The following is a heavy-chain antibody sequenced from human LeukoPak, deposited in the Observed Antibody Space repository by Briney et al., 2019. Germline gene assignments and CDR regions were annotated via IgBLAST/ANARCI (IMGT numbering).Heavy chain of an antibody. CDR1: GYSFTTYQ. CDR3: AREAVTIFALVRTQTTKSPHRFDP. D-gene: IGHD3/OR15-3a*01. V-gene: IGHV1-46*01. CDR2: INPSGGST. Sequence: ASVKVSCKASGYSFTTYQMHWVRQAPGQGLEWMGVINPSGGSTNYAQNFQGRVTMTRDMSTSTVYMELSSLRSEDTAVYYCAREAVTIFALVRTQTTKSPHRFDPWGQGTLVTVSS. J-gene: IGHJ5*02.